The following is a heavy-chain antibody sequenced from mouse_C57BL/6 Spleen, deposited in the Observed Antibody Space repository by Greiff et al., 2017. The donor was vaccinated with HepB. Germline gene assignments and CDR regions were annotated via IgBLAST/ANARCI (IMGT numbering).Heavy chain of an antibody. CDR3: ARGTTVVDWFAY. Sequence: QVQLQQSGAELVKPGASVKLSCKASGYTFTSYWMHWVKQRPGQGLEWIGMIHPNSGSTNYNEKFKSKATLTVDKSSSTAYMQLSSLTSEDSAVYYCARGTTVVDWFAYWGQGTLVTVSA. D-gene: IGHD1-1*01. CDR2: IHPNSGST. V-gene: IGHV1-64*01. J-gene: IGHJ3*01. CDR1: GYTFTSYW.